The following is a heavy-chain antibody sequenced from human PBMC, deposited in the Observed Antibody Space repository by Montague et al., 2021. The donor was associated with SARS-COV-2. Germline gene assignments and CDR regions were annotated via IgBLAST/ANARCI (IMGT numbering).Heavy chain of an antibody. CDR2: IYYSGST. CDR3: AREVRGRIVVVIAIPYYYFDY. D-gene: IGHD2-21*01. Sequence: TLSLTCTVSGGSIRSSSYYWGWIRQHPGKGLEWIGYIYYSGSTYYNPSLKSRVTISVDTSKNQFSLKLSSVTAADTAVYYCAREVRGRIVVVIAIPYYYFDYWGQGTLVTVSS. V-gene: IGHV4-31*03. J-gene: IGHJ4*02. CDR1: GGSIRSSSYY.